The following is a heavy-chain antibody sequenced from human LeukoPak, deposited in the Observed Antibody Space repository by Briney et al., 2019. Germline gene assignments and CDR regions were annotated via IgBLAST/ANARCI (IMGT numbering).Heavy chain of an antibody. Sequence: QSGGSLRLSCAASGFTFSDYYMSWIRQAPGKGLEWVGRARNKANSYSTEYAASVKGRFTISRDDSENSLWLQMNSLKTEDTAVYYCTRTMGGGYSPFDYWGQGTLVTVSS. CDR3: TRTMGGGYSPFDY. D-gene: IGHD1-26*01. CDR1: GFTFSDYY. V-gene: IGHV3-72*01. J-gene: IGHJ4*02. CDR2: ARNKANSYST.